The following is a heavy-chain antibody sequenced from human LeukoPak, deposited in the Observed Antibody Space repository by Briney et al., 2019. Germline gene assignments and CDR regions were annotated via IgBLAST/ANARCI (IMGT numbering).Heavy chain of an antibody. Sequence: GASVKVSCKASGYTFTSYGISWVRQAPGQGLEWMGWTSAYNGNTSYAQKFQGRVTMTTDTSTSTAYMDLRSLRFDDTAVYYCAIPFLNYGILDYWGQGTLVTVSS. J-gene: IGHJ4*02. CDR2: TSAYNGNT. CDR3: AIPFLNYGILDY. CDR1: GYTFTSYG. V-gene: IGHV1-18*01. D-gene: IGHD3-10*01.